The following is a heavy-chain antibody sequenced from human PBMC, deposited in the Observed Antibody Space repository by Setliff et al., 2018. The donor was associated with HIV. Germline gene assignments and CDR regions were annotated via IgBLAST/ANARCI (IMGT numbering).Heavy chain of an antibody. D-gene: IGHD6-19*01. V-gene: IGHV4-38-2*02. CDR2: IYHSGST. Sequence: SETLSLTCTVSGYSISSDYYWGWIRQPPGKGLEWIGSIYHSGSTYYNPSLKSRVTISVDTSKNQFSLKLSSVTAADTAVYYCARRRSSGWYHYFDYWGQGTLVTVP. J-gene: IGHJ4*02. CDR3: ARRRSSGWYHYFDY. CDR1: GYSISSDYY.